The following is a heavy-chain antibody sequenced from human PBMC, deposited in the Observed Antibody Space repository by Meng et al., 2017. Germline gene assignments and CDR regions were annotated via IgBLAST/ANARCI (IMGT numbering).Heavy chain of an antibody. CDR2: INHSGST. Sequence: QVQLQQWGAGLLKPSETLSLTCAVYGGSFSGYYWSWIRQPPGKGLEWIGEINHSGSTNYNPSLKSRVTMSLDTSKNQFSLRLSSVTAADTAVYYCARGYDFWSGQYYFDYWGQGTLVTVFS. D-gene: IGHD3-3*01. CDR1: GGSFSGYY. J-gene: IGHJ4*02. V-gene: IGHV4-34*01. CDR3: ARGYDFWSGQYYFDY.